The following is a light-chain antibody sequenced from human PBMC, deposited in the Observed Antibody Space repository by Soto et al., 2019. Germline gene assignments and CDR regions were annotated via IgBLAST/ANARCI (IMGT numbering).Light chain of an antibody. CDR2: DAS. V-gene: IGKV3-11*01. Sequence: EIVLTQSPATLSLSPGERSTLSCRASQSVSTYLAWYQHKPGHAPRLLIYDASNRATVIPARFSGSGSGTDFTLTISSLEPEDFAVYYCQQRSNWPRLYTFGQGTKLEIK. CDR3: QQRSNWPRLYT. CDR1: QSVSTY. J-gene: IGKJ2*01.